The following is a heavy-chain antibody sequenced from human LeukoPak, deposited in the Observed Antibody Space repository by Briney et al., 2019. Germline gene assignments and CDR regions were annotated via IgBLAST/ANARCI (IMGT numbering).Heavy chain of an antibody. CDR1: GYSFTSYW. D-gene: IGHD6-13*01. Sequence: GESLKISCKGSGYSFTSYWIGWVRQMPGKGLEWMGITYPGDSDTRYSPSFQGQVTISADKSISTAYLQWSSLKASDTAMYYCARLSSGSSSWYLVQPNWFDPWGQGTLVTVSS. CDR3: ARLSSGSSSWYLVQPNWFDP. V-gene: IGHV5-51*01. CDR2: TYPGDSDT. J-gene: IGHJ5*02.